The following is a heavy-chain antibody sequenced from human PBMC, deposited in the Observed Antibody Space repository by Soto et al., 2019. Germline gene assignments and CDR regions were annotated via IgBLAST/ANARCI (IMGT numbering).Heavy chain of an antibody. D-gene: IGHD6-13*01. J-gene: IGHJ4*02. CDR3: VRDSGAKLSSS. Sequence: SVKVSCKASGGTFSSYRINWVRQAPVQGLEWVGGIVPIYRTADYAQKFQGRVTITADESARTSYMELRSLKSQDTAVYYCVRDSGAKLSSSWGQGTLVTVSS. CDR2: IVPIYRTA. CDR1: GGTFSSYR. V-gene: IGHV1-69*13.